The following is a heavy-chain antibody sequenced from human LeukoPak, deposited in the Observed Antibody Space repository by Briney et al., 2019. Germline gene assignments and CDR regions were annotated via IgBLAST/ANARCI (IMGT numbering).Heavy chain of an antibody. CDR3: AASVWFGELIDSP. Sequence: PSQTLSLTCTVSGGSISSGRYYWNWIRQPPGKGLEWIGYIYYSGTTNYNPSLKSRVSISVDTSKNQFSLKLSSVTAADTAVYYCAASVWFGELIDSPWGQGTLVTVSS. CDR2: IYYSGTT. V-gene: IGHV4-61*01. J-gene: IGHJ5*02. D-gene: IGHD3-10*01. CDR1: GGSISSGRYY.